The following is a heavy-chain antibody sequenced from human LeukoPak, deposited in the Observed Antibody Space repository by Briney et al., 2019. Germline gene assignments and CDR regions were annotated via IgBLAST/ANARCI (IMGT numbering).Heavy chain of an antibody. J-gene: IGHJ3*02. CDR2: MNPNSGNT. Sequence: GASVKVSCKASGYTFTSYDINWVRQAAGQGLEWMGWMNPNSGNTGYAQKFQGRVTMTRNTSISTAYMELSSLRSEDTAVYYCARYFDWFSGSFDIWGQGTMVTVSS. CDR3: ARYFDWFSGSFDI. D-gene: IGHD3-9*01. V-gene: IGHV1-8*01. CDR1: GYTFTSYD.